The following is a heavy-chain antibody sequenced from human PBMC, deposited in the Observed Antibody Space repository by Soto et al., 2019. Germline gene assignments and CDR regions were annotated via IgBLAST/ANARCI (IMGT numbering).Heavy chain of an antibody. CDR2: IYYSGST. D-gene: IGHD3-22*01. V-gene: IGHV4-39*01. CDR1: GGSISSRTYY. Sequence: SETLSLTCTVSGGSISSRTYYWGWIRQPPGKGLEWIGSIYYSGSTYNNPSLKSRVTMSVDPSKNQFSLQLSSVTAAYTALYYCARLLHNSSGYYYFDYWGQGTLVTVSS. J-gene: IGHJ4*02. CDR3: ARLLHNSSGYYYFDY.